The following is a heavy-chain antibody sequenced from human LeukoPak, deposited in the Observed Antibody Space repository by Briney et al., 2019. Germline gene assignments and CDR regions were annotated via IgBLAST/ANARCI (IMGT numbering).Heavy chain of an antibody. D-gene: IGHD6-19*01. J-gene: IGHJ4*02. CDR1: GFTVSSNS. CDR3: AKDARRSSGWWFFDH. Sequence: GGSLRLSCAASGFTVSSNSMSWVRQAPGKGLEWVSAISDSGDRTYSADSVKGRFTLSRDNSKNTLYLQMNSLRAEETAVYYCAKDARRSSGWWFFDHWGQGTLVTVSS. CDR2: ISDSGDRT. V-gene: IGHV3-23*01.